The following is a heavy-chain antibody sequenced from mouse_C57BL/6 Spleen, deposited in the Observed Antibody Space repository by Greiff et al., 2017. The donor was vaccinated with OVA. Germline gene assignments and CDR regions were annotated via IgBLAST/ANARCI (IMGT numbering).Heavy chain of an antibody. CDR3: ARGRAGYCGSSLDY. J-gene: IGHJ2*01. CDR1: GYTFTDYY. D-gene: IGHD1-1*01. Sequence: EVQLQQSGPVLVKPGASVKMSCKASGYTFTDYYMNWVKQSHGKSLEWIGVINPYNGGTSYNQKFKGKATLTVDKSSSTAYMELNSLTSEDSAVYYCARGRAGYCGSSLDYWGQGTTLTVSS. CDR2: INPYNGGT. V-gene: IGHV1-19*01.